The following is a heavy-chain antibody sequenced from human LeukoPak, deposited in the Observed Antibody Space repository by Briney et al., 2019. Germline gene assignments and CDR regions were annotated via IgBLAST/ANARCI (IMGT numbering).Heavy chain of an antibody. D-gene: IGHD3-22*01. CDR2: IHTSGST. J-gene: IGHJ3*02. CDR3: ARDRYYYDSSTYYSAFDI. Sequence: SETLSLTCTVSGGSISSYYWSWIRQPAGKGLEWIGRIHTSGSTDNNPSLKSRVTMSVDTSKNQFSLKLSSVTAADTAVYYCARDRYYYDSSTYYSAFDIWGQGTMVTVSS. V-gene: IGHV4-4*07. CDR1: GGSISSYY.